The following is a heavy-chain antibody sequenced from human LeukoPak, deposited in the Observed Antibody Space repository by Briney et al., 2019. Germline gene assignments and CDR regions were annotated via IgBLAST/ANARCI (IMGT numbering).Heavy chain of an antibody. V-gene: IGHV3-7*01. Sequence: GGPLRLSCAASGFTFNNYWMNWVRQAPGKGLEWVANIKEDSSDKNYVDSMKGRFTISRDNAKNSLYLQMNSLRAEDTAIYYCARESGRFRFDSWGQGTLVTVSS. D-gene: IGHD3-3*01. CDR2: IKEDSSDK. J-gene: IGHJ5*01. CDR3: ARESGRFRFDS. CDR1: GFTFNNYW.